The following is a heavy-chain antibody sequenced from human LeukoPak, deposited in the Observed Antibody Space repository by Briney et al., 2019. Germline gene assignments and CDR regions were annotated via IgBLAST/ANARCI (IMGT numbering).Heavy chain of an antibody. V-gene: IGHV4-59*12. CDR3: ARAGGFFSPFGY. CDR2: IYHSGST. CDR1: GGSISRYY. J-gene: IGHJ4*02. D-gene: IGHD3-3*01. Sequence: SETLSLTCTVSGGSISRYYWSWIRQPPGKGLEWIGYIYHSGSTYYNPSLKSRVTISVDTSKNQFSLKLSSVTAADTAVYYCARAGGFFSPFGYWGQGTLVTVSS.